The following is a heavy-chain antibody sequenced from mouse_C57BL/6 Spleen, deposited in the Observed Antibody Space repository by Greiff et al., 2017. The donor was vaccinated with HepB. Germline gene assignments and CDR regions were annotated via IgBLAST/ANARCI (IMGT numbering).Heavy chain of an antibody. CDR3: AGRFNWYFDV. CDR2: IDPSDSYT. J-gene: IGHJ1*03. Sequence: QVQLQQPGAELVRPGTSVKLSCKASGYTFTSYWMHWVKQRPGQGLEWIGVIDPSDSYTNYNQKFKGKATLTVDTSSSTAYMQLSSLTSEDSAVYYCAGRFNWYFDVWGTGTTVTVSS. CDR1: GYTFTSYW. V-gene: IGHV1-59*01.